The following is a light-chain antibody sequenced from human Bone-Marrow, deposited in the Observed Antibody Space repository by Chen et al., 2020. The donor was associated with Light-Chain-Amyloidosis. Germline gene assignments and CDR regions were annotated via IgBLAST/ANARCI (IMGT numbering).Light chain of an antibody. V-gene: IGLV3-25*03. CDR3: QSADSSGTYVV. CDR2: KER. J-gene: IGLJ2*01. Sequence: SYELTQPPSVLVSPGQTARITCSGDALPKQSAYWYQDKPGQAPVLVFSKERERPSGIPERFSGSSSGTTVTLTISGVQAEDEADYYWQSADSSGTYVVFGGGTKLTVL. CDR1: ALPKQS.